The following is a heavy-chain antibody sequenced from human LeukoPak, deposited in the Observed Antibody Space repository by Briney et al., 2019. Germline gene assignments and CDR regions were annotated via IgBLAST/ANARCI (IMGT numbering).Heavy chain of an antibody. J-gene: IGHJ4*02. CDR1: GFTFNDYS. CDR2: ISGDGGTT. V-gene: IGHV3-43*02. CDR3: AKVYVGSWYAYDH. Sequence: GGSLRLSCTAYGFTFNDYSMHWVRQAPAKGLEWVSLISGDGGTTDYADSVKGRFTISRDNRRNSLYLHMNSLRTEDTALYFRAKVYVGSWYAYDHWGQGTLVTVSS. D-gene: IGHD6-13*01.